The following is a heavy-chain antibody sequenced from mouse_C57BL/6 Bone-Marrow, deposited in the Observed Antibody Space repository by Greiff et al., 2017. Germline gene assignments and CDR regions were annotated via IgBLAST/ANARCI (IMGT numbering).Heavy chain of an antibody. Sequence: VQLVESGAELVRPGASVTLSCKASGYTFTDYEMHWVKQTPVHGLEWIGAIDPETGGTAYNQKFKGKAILTADKSSSTAYMELRSLTSEDSAVYYCTKRRDYWGQGTTLTVSS. CDR1: GYTFTDYE. J-gene: IGHJ2*01. V-gene: IGHV1-15*01. CDR3: TKRRDY. CDR2: IDPETGGT.